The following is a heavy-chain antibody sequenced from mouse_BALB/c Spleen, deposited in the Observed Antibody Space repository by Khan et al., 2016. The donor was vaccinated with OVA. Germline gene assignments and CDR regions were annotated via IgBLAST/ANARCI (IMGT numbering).Heavy chain of an antibody. CDR1: GYTFTDYT. CDR2: ISTFYGDV. CDR3: TRGSGGYRFAY. Sequence: QVQLQQSGTALVRPGVSVKISCKGSGYTFTDYTMHWVKQSHAKSLEWIGVISTFYGDVTYNQKFKGKATMTVDKSSSTAYMELARLTSEDSAIYYCTRGSGGYRFAYWGQGTLVTVSA. J-gene: IGHJ3*01. D-gene: IGHD1-3*01. V-gene: IGHV1S137*01.